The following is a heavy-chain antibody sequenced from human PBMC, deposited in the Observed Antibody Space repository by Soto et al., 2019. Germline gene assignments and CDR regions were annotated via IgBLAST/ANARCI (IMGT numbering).Heavy chain of an antibody. CDR2: IWFDGSNK. V-gene: IGHV3-33*01. CDR1: GFTFSSYG. J-gene: IGHJ4*02. D-gene: IGHD2-21*01. Sequence: QVLLVESGGGVVQPGRSLRLSCAASGFTFSSYGMHWVRQAPGKGLEWVAIIWFDGSNKYYADSVKGRFTISRDNSKNTLYLHLNSLRAEDTALYYCARGPRIPDYWGQGTLVTFSS. CDR3: ARGPRIPDY.